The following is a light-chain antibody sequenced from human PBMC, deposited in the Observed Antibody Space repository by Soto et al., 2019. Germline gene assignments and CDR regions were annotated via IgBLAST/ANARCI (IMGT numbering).Light chain of an antibody. CDR3: QQYGSSPPVT. V-gene: IGKV3-20*01. Sequence: EIVLTQSPDTLSLSPGERATLSCRASQSVSSSYLAWYQQKPGQAPRLLIYGASGRATGIPDRFSGSGSGTDFTLTIIRLEPEDFALYYCQQYGSSPPVTFGRGTRLEIK. J-gene: IGKJ5*01. CDR2: GAS. CDR1: QSVSSSY.